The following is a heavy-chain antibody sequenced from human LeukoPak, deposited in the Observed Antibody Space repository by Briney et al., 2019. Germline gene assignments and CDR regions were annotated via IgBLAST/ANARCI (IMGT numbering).Heavy chain of an antibody. CDR2: INSDGSSA. CDR1: GFSFSSYW. Sequence: QPGGSLRLSCTASGFSFSSYWMHWVRQPPGKGLVWVSRINSDGSSATYADSVKGRFTISRDNSKDTLYLQMNSLRAEDTAVYYCAKAPEYSSSWSIDYWGQGTLVTVSS. J-gene: IGHJ4*02. CDR3: AKAPEYSSSWSIDY. D-gene: IGHD6-13*01. V-gene: IGHV3-74*01.